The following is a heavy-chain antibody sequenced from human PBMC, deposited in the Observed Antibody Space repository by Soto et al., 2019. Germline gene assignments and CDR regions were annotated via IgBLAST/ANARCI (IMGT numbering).Heavy chain of an antibody. V-gene: IGHV1-3*01. J-gene: IGHJ4*02. CDR3: PTQTPDYANLDFAY. D-gene: IGHD4-17*01. CDR1: GYRFTKYD. CDR2: VNAGNEST. Sequence: VQLAQSGAEVKKPGASVKVSCQASGYRFTKYDIHWVRQAPGKRLEWMGWVNAGNESTKSSQKFQGRVFITWNTAASTAYMELSSLRSEDTAVYFCPTQTPDYANLDFAYWSQGTPVTVSS.